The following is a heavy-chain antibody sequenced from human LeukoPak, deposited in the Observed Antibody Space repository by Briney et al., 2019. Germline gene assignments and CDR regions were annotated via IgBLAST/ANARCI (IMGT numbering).Heavy chain of an antibody. CDR1: GFTFSSYG. V-gene: IGHV3-30*18. CDR2: ISYDGSNK. J-gene: IGHJ4*02. D-gene: IGHD6-13*01. Sequence: PGRSLRLSCAASGFTFSSYGMHWVRQAPGKGLEWVAVISYDGSNKYYADSVKGRFTISRDNSKNTLYLQMNSLRAEDTAVYYCAKFGAAAGNFDYWGQGTLVTVSS. CDR3: AKFGAAAGNFDY.